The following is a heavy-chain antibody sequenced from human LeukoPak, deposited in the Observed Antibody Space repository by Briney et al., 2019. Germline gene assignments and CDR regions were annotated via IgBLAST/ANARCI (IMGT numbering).Heavy chain of an antibody. CDR3: ATGLGAGPDY. Sequence: ASVKVSCKVSGYTLTELSMHWVRQAPGKGLEWMGGFDPEDGEAIYAQKFQGRVTMTKDTSTDTAYMELSSLRSEDTAVYYCATGLGAGPDYWGQGTLVTVSS. CDR2: FDPEDGEA. J-gene: IGHJ4*02. V-gene: IGHV1-24*01. CDR1: GYTLTELS.